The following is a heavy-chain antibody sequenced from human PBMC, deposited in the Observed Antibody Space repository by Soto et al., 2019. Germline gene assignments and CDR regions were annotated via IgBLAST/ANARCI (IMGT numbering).Heavy chain of an antibody. D-gene: IGHD6-6*01. CDR2: IYRGGST. CDR1: GGSISSGDYS. V-gene: IGHV4-30-2*01. CDR3: ASGSHVPHF. Sequence: QLQLQESGSGLVKPSQTLSLTCAVSGGSISSGDYSWSWIRQPPGKGLEWIGYIYRGGSTYFSPSLKSRVTKSVDRSKNQFSLKLCSVTAADTAVYYCASGSHVPHFWGQGTLVTVSS. J-gene: IGHJ4*02.